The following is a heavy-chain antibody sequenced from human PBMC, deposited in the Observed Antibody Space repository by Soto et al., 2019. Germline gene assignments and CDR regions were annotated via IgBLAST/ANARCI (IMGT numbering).Heavy chain of an antibody. J-gene: IGHJ5*02. Sequence: SETLSLTCTVSGGSISSGGYYWSWIRQHPGKGLEWIGYIYYSGSTYYNPPLKSRVTISVDTSKNQFSLKLSSVTAADTAVYYCARGGSGSYYILYNWFDPWGQGTLVTVSS. CDR1: GGSISSGGYY. CDR2: IYYSGST. V-gene: IGHV4-31*03. D-gene: IGHD3-10*01. CDR3: ARGGSGSYYILYNWFDP.